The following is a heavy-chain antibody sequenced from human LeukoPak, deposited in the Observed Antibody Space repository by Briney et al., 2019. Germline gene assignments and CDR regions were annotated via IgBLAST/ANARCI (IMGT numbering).Heavy chain of an antibody. D-gene: IGHD3-10*01. CDR3: AKDINRGSGSYYNNWFDP. V-gene: IGHV3-23*01. Sequence: GGSLRLSCAASGFTFTNYAMCWVRQAPGKGLEWVSAISGSGDNTYYADSVKGRFTISRDNAKNSLYLQMNSLRAEDTALYYCAKDINRGSGSYYNNWFDPWGQGTLVTVSS. CDR1: GFTFTNYA. CDR2: ISGSGDNT. J-gene: IGHJ5*02.